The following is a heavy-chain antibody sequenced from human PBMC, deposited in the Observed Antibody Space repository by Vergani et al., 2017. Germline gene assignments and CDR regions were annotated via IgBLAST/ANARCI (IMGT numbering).Heavy chain of an antibody. Sequence: EVQLEESGGGLVLPGRSLRLSCVASGFTSAGYAMHWVRQAPGKGLEWVSGISWYSNSIGYADSVKGRFTISRDNAKNSLYLQMNSLRAEDTALYYCAKDLGTSSGGGWFDPWGQGTLVTVSS. CDR1: GFTSAGYA. J-gene: IGHJ5*02. V-gene: IGHV3-9*02. D-gene: IGHD6-6*01. CDR2: ISWYSNSI. CDR3: AKDLGTSSGGGWFDP.